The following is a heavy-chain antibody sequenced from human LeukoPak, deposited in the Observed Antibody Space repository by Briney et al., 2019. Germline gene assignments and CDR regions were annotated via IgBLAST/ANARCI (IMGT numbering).Heavy chain of an antibody. D-gene: IGHD4-17*01. CDR2: IIPILGIA. CDR1: GGTFSSYT. CDR3: ARTRDYGNWYFDL. J-gene: IGHJ2*01. Sequence: SAKVSCKASGGTFSSYTISWVRQAPGQGLEWMGRIIPILGIANYAQKFQGRVTITADKSTSTAYMEPSSLRSEDTAVYYCARTRDYGNWYFDLWGRGTLVTVSS. V-gene: IGHV1-69*02.